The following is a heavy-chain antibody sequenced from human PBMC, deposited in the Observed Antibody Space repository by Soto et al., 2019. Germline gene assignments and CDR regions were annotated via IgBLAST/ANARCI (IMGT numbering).Heavy chain of an antibody. CDR3: ARGYSGYSYRNGMDV. V-gene: IGHV4-34*01. J-gene: IGHJ6*02. Sequence: SETLSLTCAVYGGSFSGCYWSWIRQPPGKGLEWIGEINHSGSTNYNPSLKSRVTISVDTSKNQFSLKLSSVTAADTAVYYCARGYSGYSYRNGMDVWGQGTTVTVSS. D-gene: IGHD5-18*01. CDR1: GGSFSGCY. CDR2: INHSGST.